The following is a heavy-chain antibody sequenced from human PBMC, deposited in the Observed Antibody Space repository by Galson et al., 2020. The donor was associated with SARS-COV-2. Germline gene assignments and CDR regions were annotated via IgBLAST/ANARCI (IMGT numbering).Heavy chain of an antibody. V-gene: IGHV4-34*01. CDR3: ARGHRGVVPSPVLGLGPFYSYFYMDV. Sequence: SETLSLTCAVYGGSFSGYSWTWIRQPPGKGLEWIGEINIGGNTNYSPSLRSRVPISVDASKNQFSLNLRSVTAADTAIYYCARGHRGVVPSPVLGLGPFYSYFYMDVWAKGTTVIVSS. J-gene: IGHJ6*03. D-gene: IGHD3-10*01. CDR1: GGSFSGYS. CDR2: INIGGNT.